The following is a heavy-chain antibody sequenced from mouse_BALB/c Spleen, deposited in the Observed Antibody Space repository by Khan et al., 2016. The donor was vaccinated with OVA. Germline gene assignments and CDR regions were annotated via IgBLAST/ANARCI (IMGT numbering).Heavy chain of an antibody. D-gene: IGHD4-1*01. CDR1: GYSITRDYA. CDR3: SSELGRYYAMDY. CDR2: ISNSGST. J-gene: IGHJ4*01. V-gene: IGHV3-2*02. Sequence: EVQLVESGPGLVKPSQSLSLTCTVTGYSITRDYAWNWIRQFPGNKLEWMGYISNSGSTTYNPSLKSRISITRDTSKNRFFLPLNSVTTEDTATYYCSSELGRYYAMDYWGQGTSVTVSS.